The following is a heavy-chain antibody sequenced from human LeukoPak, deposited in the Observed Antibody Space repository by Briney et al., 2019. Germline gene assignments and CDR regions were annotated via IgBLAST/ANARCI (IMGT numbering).Heavy chain of an antibody. Sequence: SETLFLTCTVSGGSISSSSYYWGWIRQPPGKGLEWIGSIYYSGSTYYNPSLKSRVTISVDTSKNQFSLKLSSVTAADTAVYYCARHTTDYSNYRPFDPWSQGTLVTVSS. CDR1: GGSISSSSYY. J-gene: IGHJ5*02. V-gene: IGHV4-39*01. D-gene: IGHD4-11*01. CDR2: IYYSGST. CDR3: ARHTTDYSNYRPFDP.